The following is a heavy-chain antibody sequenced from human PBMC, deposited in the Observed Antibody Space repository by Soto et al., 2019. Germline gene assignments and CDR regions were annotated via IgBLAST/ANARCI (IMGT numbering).Heavy chain of an antibody. Sequence: PGESLKISCKGSGYTFSSYYMHWVRQAPGQGLEWMGIINPSGGSTSYAQKFQGRVTMTRDTSTSTVYMELSSLRSEDTAVYYCARDFSMVRGVIPDYWGQGTLVTVSS. V-gene: IGHV1-46*01. CDR1: GYTFSSYY. CDR2: INPSGGST. CDR3: ARDFSMVRGVIPDY. D-gene: IGHD3-10*01. J-gene: IGHJ4*02.